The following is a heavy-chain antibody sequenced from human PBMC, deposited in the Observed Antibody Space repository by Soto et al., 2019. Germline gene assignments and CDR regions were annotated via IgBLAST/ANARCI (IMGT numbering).Heavy chain of an antibody. J-gene: IGHJ4*02. D-gene: IGHD6-19*01. CDR2: INPSGGST. CDR3: ARDVRQWLAFDF. V-gene: IGHV1-46*01. CDR1: GYTITRYY. Sequence: APVNVSCTASGYTITRYYMHWVRQDTGQGLEWMGIINPSGGSTSYAQKFQGRVTMTRDTSTSTVYMELSSLRSEDTAVYYCARDVRQWLAFDFWGQGTLV.